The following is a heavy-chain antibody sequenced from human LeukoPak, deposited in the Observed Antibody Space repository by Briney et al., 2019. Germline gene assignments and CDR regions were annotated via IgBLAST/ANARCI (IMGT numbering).Heavy chain of an antibody. CDR3: ARARYYDSSGYTL. D-gene: IGHD3-22*01. CDR1: GFSFSTYA. J-gene: IGHJ4*01. CDR2: ISGSGRTT. Sequence: GGSLRLSCAASGFSFSTYAMTWVRQAPGKGLEWVSVISGSGRTTYYADSVKGRFTISRDNSKNTLYLQMNSLRAEDTAVYYCARARYYDSSGYTLWGQGTLVNVSS. V-gene: IGHV3-23*01.